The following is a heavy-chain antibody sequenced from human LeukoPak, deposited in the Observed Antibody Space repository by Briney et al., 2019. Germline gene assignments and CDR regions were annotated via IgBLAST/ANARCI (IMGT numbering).Heavy chain of an antibody. CDR2: INPNDGST. D-gene: IGHD2-15*01. Sequence: GASVKVSCKASGYTFISYSMHWVRQAPGQGLEWMGTINPNDGSTKFAQKFQGRVTMTRDTSTSTVYMELSSLRSEDTAVYYCATPLVVAYFDYWGQGTLVTVSS. CDR1: GYTFISYS. CDR3: ATPLVVAYFDY. J-gene: IGHJ4*02. V-gene: IGHV1-46*01.